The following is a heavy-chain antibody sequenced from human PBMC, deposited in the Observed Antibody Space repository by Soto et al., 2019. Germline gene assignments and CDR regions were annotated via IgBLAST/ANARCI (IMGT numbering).Heavy chain of an antibody. CDR3: ARAYTYDFDH. CDR2: VFWNDDK. V-gene: IGHV2-5*01. J-gene: IGHJ4*02. Sequence: QITLKESGPTLVKPTQTLTLTCTFSGFSFGVSGVGVGWIRQPPGRALEWLGLVFWNDDKRYSPSLESRLTRTKDPPNNQVVLTVANLEPGDTGTYYCARAYTYDFDHWGQGTLVTVSS. D-gene: IGHD2-21*01. CDR1: GFSFGVSGVG.